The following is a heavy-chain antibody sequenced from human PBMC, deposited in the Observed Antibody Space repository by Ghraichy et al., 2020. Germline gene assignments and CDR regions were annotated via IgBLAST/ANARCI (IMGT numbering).Heavy chain of an antibody. CDR2: TTANGGSS. CDR3: VRAASHLLPSYNWFDP. Sequence: GGSLRLSCAASGFMFRNYAMYWVRQAPGKGPECVSKTTANGGSSYYATSVKGRFTISRDNLKNTVYLQMGSLRPDDTAVSYCVRAASHLLPSYNWFDPWGQGTVVTVSS. CDR1: GFMFRNYA. J-gene: IGHJ5*02. V-gene: IGHV3-64*01. D-gene: IGHD2-2*01.